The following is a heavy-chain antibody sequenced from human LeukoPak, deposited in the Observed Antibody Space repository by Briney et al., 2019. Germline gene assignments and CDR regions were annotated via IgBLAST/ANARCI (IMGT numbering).Heavy chain of an antibody. CDR2: IYSGGST. CDR3: ARDSKTYYYDL. V-gene: IGHV3-53*01. Sequence: GGSLRLSCAASGFTVSSNYMSWVRQAPGKGLEWVSVIYSGGSTYYADSVKGRFTISRDNSRNTLYLQMNSLRVEDTAVYYCARDSKTYYYDLWGQGPLVTVPS. D-gene: IGHD3-22*01. CDR1: GFTVSSNY. J-gene: IGHJ4*02.